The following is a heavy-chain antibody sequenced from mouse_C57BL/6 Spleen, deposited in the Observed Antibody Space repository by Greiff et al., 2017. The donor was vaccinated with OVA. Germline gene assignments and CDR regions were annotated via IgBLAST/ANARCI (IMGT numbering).Heavy chain of an antibody. CDR1: GYAFSSSW. D-gene: IGHD1-1*01. J-gene: IGHJ2*01. V-gene: IGHV1-82*01. Sequence: VKLVESGPELVKPGASVKITCKASGYAFSSSWMNWVKQRPGKGLEWIGRIYPGDGDTNYNGKFKGKATLTADKSSSTAYMQLSSLTSEDSAVYFCGRTTVVDFDYWGQGTTLTVSS. CDR3: GRTTVVDFDY. CDR2: IYPGDGDT.